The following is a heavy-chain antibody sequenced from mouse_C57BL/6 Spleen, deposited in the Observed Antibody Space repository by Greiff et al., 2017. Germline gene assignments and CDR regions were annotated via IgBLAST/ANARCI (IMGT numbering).Heavy chain of an antibody. D-gene: IGHD2-4*01. V-gene: IGHV1-69*01. CDR3: ARSKGYDYDRGYAMDY. CDR2: IDPSDSYT. J-gene: IGHJ4*01. Sequence: QVQLQQPGAELVMPGASVKLSCKASDYTFTSYWMHWVKQRPGQGLEWIGEIDPSDSYTNYNQKFKGKSTLTVDKSSSTAYMQLSSLTSEDSAVYYCARSKGYDYDRGYAMDYWGQGTSVTVSS. CDR1: DYTFTSYW.